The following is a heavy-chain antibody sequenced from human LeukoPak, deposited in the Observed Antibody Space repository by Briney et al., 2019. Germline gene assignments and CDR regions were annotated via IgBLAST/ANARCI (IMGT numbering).Heavy chain of an antibody. J-gene: IGHJ6*02. D-gene: IGHD3-3*01. CDR2: IYYSGST. V-gene: IGHV4-59*01. Sequence: PSETLSLTCTVSGGSISSYYWSWIRQPPGKGLEWIGYIYYSGSTNYNPSLKSRVTISVDTSKNQCSLKLSSVTAADTAVYYCARYSRITIFGVVRYYYGMDVWGQGTTVTVSS. CDR3: ARYSRITIFGVVRYYYGMDV. CDR1: GGSISSYY.